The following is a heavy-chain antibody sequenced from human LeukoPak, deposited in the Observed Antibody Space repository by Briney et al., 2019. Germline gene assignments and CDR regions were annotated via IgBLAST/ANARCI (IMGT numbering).Heavy chain of an antibody. V-gene: IGHV1-24*01. CDR1: GYTLTELS. Sequence: ASVKVSCKVSGYTLTELSMHWVRQAPGKGLEWMGGFDPEDGETIYAQKFQGRVTMTEDTSTDTAYMELSSLRSEDTAVYYCATDFGLKPLFDYWGQGTLVTVSS. J-gene: IGHJ4*02. D-gene: IGHD3/OR15-3a*01. CDR3: ATDFGLKPLFDY. CDR2: FDPEDGET.